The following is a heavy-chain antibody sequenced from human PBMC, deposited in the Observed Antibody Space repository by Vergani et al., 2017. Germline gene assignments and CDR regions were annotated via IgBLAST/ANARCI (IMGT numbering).Heavy chain of an antibody. J-gene: IGHJ6*02. V-gene: IGHV3-15*07. Sequence: EMQLVESGGGIVKPGGSLRLSCVASGFRFRNAWMNWVRRTPGKGLEWVGRIKSTFDRGTTDYAAAVKGRFTISRDDSKNTLFLQMNGLKTEDIGVYYCTTDPRYCGDGSCYWLRDHHYYGMDVWGQGTTVTVSS. CDR3: TTDPRYCGDGSCYWLRDHHYYGMDV. CDR2: IKSTFDRGTT. CDR1: GFRFRNAW. D-gene: IGHD2-21*01.